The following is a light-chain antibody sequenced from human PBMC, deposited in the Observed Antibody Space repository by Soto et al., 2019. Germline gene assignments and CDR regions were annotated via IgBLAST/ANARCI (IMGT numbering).Light chain of an antibody. V-gene: IGLV1-40*01. CDR1: SSNIGAGYD. Sequence: QSVLTQPPSVSGAPGQRVTISCTGSSSNIGAGYDVSWYQQLPGTAPKFLIYGNTDRPSGVPDRFSGSKSGTSASLAITGRQAEDEADYYCQSYDSSLSGYVFGTGTKLTVL. CDR2: GNT. J-gene: IGLJ1*01. CDR3: QSYDSSLSGYV.